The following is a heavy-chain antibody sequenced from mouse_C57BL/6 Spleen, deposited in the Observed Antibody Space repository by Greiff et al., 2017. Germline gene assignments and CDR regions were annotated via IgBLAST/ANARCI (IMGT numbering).Heavy chain of an antibody. CDR1: GFTFSDYG. CDR2: ISSGSSTN. J-gene: IGHJ2*01. Sequence: DVKLVESGGGLVKPGGSLKLSCAASGFTFSDYGMHWVRQAPEKGLEWVAYISSGSSTNYYADTVKGRFTISRDNAKNTLFLQMTSLRSEDTAMYYCARGDDEASFDYWGQGTTLTVSS. D-gene: IGHD6-1*01. V-gene: IGHV5-17*01. CDR3: ARGDDEASFDY.